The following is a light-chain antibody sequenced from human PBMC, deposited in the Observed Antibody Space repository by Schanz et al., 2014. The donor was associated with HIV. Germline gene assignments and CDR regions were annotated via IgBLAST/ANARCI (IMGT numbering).Light chain of an antibody. CDR1: QNINTN. CDR2: GAS. J-gene: IGKJ1*01. Sequence: EIVMTQSPGTLSASPGERATLSCRASQNINTNLAWYQHKRGQAPRLLIYGASTRATGIPDRFSGSGSGTDFTLTITRLEPEDFAVYYCQQYGGSPPWTFGQGTRVEIK. V-gene: IGKV3-20*01. CDR3: QQYGGSPPWT.